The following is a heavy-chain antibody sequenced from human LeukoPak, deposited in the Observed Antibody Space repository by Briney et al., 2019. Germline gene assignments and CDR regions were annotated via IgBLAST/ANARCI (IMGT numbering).Heavy chain of an antibody. CDR2: FYYSGST. J-gene: IGHJ4*02. CDR1: GGSIINSDYY. Sequence: PSETLSLTCTVSGGSIINSDYYWGWIRQPPGKGLEWIGSFYYSGSTYYNPSLKSRVTISVDTSKNQFSLKLNSVTAADTAVYYCARGDPRLLGYFDYWGQGTLVTVSS. V-gene: IGHV4-39*07. CDR3: ARGDPRLLGYFDY. D-gene: IGHD2/OR15-2a*01.